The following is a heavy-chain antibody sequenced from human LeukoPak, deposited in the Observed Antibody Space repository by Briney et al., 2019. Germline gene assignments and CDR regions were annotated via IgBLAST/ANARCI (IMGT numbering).Heavy chain of an antibody. CDR1: AFTFSSFG. J-gene: IGHJ4*02. V-gene: IGHV3-30*02. CDR2: IRYDGSNK. CDR3: AXXNGYSDGYGGPHX. D-gene: IGHD5-18*01. Sequence: GGSLRLSCAASAFTFSSFGIHWVRQAPGKGLEWVTFIRYDGSNKYYADSVKGRFTISRDNSKNTLYLQMNSLRAEDTAVYYXAXXNGYSDGYGGPHXWGQGTLVTXSS.